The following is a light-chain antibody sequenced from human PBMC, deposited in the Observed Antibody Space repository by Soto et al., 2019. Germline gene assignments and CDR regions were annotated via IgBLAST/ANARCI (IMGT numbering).Light chain of an antibody. V-gene: IGKV3-20*01. Sequence: EIVLTQSPGTLSLSPGEGATLSCRASHSVSSTYLAWYQQKPGQAPRLLIYGASSRATGIPDRFSGSGSETDFTLTISRLEPEDFAVYYCQQYGSSPPYTFGQGTKLEIK. J-gene: IGKJ2*01. CDR2: GAS. CDR3: QQYGSSPPYT. CDR1: HSVSSTY.